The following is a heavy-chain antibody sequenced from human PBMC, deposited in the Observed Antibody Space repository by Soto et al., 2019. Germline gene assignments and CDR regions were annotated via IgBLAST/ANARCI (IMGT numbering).Heavy chain of an antibody. V-gene: IGHV4-59*01. CDR2: IYYSGST. CDR3: ARDHRDYDILTGYYPGAYFDY. J-gene: IGHJ4*02. CDR1: GGSISSYY. D-gene: IGHD3-9*01. Sequence: PSETLSLTCTVSGGSISSYYWSWIRQPPGKGLEWIGYIYYSGSTNYNPSLKSRVTISVDTSKNQFSLKLSSVTAADTAVYYCARDHRDYDILTGYYPGAYFDYWGQGTLVTVS.